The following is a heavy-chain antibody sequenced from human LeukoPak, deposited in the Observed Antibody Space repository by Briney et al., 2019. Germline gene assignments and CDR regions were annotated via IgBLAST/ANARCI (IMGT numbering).Heavy chain of an antibody. CDR3: ARGGSYRSFDY. D-gene: IGHD3-16*02. J-gene: IGHJ4*02. V-gene: IGHV4-59*01. Sequence: SETLSLTCTVSGGSISSYYWSWIRQPPGKGLEWIGYIYYSGSTNYNPSLKSRVTTSVDTSKNQFSLKLSSVTAADTAVYYCARGGSYRSFDYWGQGTLVTVSS. CDR2: IYYSGST. CDR1: GGSISSYY.